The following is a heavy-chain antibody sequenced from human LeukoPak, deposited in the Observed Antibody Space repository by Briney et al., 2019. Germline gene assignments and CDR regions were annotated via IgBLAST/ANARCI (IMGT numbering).Heavy chain of an antibody. Sequence: SETLSLTCTVSGGSISSYDWSWIRQPAGKGLEWMGDIYYTVVTNYNPSLKILITISVDTSKNQCSLKLRSVTAADTAVYYCARDPSGSFFNWLDPWGQGTLVTVSS. CDR2: IYYTVVT. D-gene: IGHD1-26*01. V-gene: IGHV4-59*01. J-gene: IGHJ5*02. CDR3: ARDPSGSFFNWLDP. CDR1: GGSISSYD.